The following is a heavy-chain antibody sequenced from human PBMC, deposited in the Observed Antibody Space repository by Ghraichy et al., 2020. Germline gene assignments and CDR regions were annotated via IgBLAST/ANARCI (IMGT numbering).Heavy chain of an antibody. CDR3: ARDCRSASCFPEYYYGLDV. CDR1: GFTFSTYW. CDR2: MNQAGSDT. J-gene: IGHJ6*02. V-gene: IGHV3-7*01. Sequence: GGSLRLSCVGSGFTFSTYWMSWVHQAPGKGLEWVAKMNQAGSDTYYVDSVRGRFTISRDNAKNSFYLQMNSLRVEDTAIYYCARDCRSASCFPEYYYGLDVWGRGTSVTVS. D-gene: IGHD2-2*01.